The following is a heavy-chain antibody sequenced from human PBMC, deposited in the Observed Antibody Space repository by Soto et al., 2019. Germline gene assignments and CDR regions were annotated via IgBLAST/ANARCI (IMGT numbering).Heavy chain of an antibody. J-gene: IGHJ6*02. CDR2: IIPIFGTA. CDR1: GGIFSRHA. D-gene: IGHD3-9*01. CDR3: ARDGIINIWPYYFGMDV. V-gene: IGHV1-69*13. Sequence: SVKVSCKTSGGIFSRHAISWVRQAPGHGLEWMGGIIPIFGTANYAQKFQGRVTITADESTSTAYMELSNLRSEDTAVYYCARDGIINIWPYYFGMDVWGQGTTVTVSS.